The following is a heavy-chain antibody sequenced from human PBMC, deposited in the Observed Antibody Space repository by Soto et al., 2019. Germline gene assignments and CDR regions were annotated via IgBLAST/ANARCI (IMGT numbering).Heavy chain of an antibody. CDR1: GFTFSSYG. J-gene: IGHJ5*02. CDR3: AKDPNTEVWFDP. Sequence: GGSLRLSCAASGFTFSSYGMHWVRQAPGKGLEWVAVISYDGSNKYYADSVKGRFTISRDKSKNTLYLQMNSLRAEDTAVYYCAKDPNTEVWFDPWGQGTLVTVSS. V-gene: IGHV3-30*18. CDR2: ISYDGSNK.